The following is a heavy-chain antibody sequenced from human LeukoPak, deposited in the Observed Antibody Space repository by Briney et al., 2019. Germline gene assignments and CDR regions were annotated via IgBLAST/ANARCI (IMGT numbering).Heavy chain of an antibody. J-gene: IGHJ4*02. Sequence: GGSLRLSCAASGFTLSSYSMNWVRQAPGKGLEWVSSISSSSSYIYYADSVKGRFTISRNNAKNSLYLQMNSLRAEDTAVYYCARDYGWRGSYYEFGYWGQGTLVTVSS. CDR1: GFTLSSYS. CDR3: ARDYGWRGSYYEFGY. V-gene: IGHV3-21*01. D-gene: IGHD1-26*01. CDR2: ISSSSSYI.